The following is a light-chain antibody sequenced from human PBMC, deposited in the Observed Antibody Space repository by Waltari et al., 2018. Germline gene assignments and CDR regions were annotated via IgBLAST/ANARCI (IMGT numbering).Light chain of an antibody. V-gene: IGKV3-11*01. CDR2: GAS. J-gene: IGKJ5*01. CDR1: QSVDSY. Sequence: EIVLIQSPATLSLSLGERATFSCRASQSVDSYLLCYQQKPGQNPRLLVYGASNRATGIPARFSCSGSGTDFTLTIDSLESEDFAVYYCHQRSNWPITFGQGTRLEIK. CDR3: HQRSNWPIT.